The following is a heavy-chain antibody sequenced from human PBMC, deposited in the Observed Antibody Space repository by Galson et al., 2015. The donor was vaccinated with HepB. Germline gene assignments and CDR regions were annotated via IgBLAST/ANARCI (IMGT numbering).Heavy chain of an antibody. J-gene: IGHJ6*03. CDR1: GFTFSSYG. CDR3: ARDPQYCSSTSCYTRWYYYYYMDV. CDR2: IWYDGSNK. Sequence: SLRLSCAASGFTFSSYGMHWVRQAPGKGLEWVAVIWYDGSNKYYADSVKGRFTISRDNSKNTLYLQMNSLRAEDTAVYYCARDPQYCSSTSCYTRWYYYYYMDVWGKGTTVTVSS. D-gene: IGHD2-2*02. V-gene: IGHV3-33*01.